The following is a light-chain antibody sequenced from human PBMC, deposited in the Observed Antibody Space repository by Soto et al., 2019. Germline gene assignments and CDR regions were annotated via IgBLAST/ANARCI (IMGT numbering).Light chain of an antibody. CDR1: QSVSSY. J-gene: IGKJ5*01. Sequence: EIVLTQSPATLSLSRGERATLSCRASQSVSSYLAWYQQKPGQAPRLLIYDASTRATGIPARLSGSGSGTDFTLTISSLETEYFAVYYCQQRSNWPPITFGQGTRLEIK. CDR3: QQRSNWPPIT. CDR2: DAS. V-gene: IGKV3-11*01.